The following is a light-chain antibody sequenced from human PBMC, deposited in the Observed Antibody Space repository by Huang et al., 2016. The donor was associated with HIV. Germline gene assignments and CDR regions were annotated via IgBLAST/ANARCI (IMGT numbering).Light chain of an antibody. CDR1: QRIGSW. Sequence: DIQMTQSPSTLSASVGDRVIITCRASQRIGSWLAWYQQKPGKVPKLLIYKASTLEGGVPSRFSGSGSGTEFTLTISSLQPDDFATYYCQQYNSYSGTFGPGTKVEIK. V-gene: IGKV1-5*03. CDR2: KAS. CDR3: QQYNSYSGT. J-gene: IGKJ1*01.